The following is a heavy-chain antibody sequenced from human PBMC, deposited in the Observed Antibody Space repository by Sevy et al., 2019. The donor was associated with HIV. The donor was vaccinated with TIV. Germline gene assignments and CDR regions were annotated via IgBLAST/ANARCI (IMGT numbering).Heavy chain of an antibody. CDR1: GFTFSSYV. J-gene: IGHJ4*02. D-gene: IGHD3-9*01. V-gene: IGHV3-23*01. Sequence: GGSLRLSCTASGFTFSSYVISWVRQAPGKGLEWVSTISASGGSTYYADSVKGRFTISIDNSKKNVYLDMNSLRAEDTAIFYCAKEETTGYIWGQGTLVTVSS. CDR2: ISASGGST. CDR3: AKEETTGYI.